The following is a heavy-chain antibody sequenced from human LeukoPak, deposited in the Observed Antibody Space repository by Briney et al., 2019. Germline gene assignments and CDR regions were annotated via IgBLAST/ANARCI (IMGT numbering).Heavy chain of an antibody. CDR3: ARLSMTSYGKYYFEY. D-gene: IGHD3-10*01. CDR1: GFTFGNYA. Sequence: GGSLRLSCAASGFTFGNYAMEWVRQAPGKGLEWVSSLSSTSINIYYADSVKGRFTISRDNAKNSLYLQMNSLRAEDTAVYYCARLSMTSYGKYYFEYWGQGTLVTVSS. V-gene: IGHV3-21*01. J-gene: IGHJ4*02. CDR2: LSSTSINI.